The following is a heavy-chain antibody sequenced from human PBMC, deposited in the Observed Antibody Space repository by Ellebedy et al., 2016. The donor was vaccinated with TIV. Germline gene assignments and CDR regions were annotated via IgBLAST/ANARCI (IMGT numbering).Heavy chain of an antibody. Sequence: PGGSLRLSCAASGFSFSSYYVFWVRQAPGKGLEWLASIKQDGSVKQYGCSVRGRLTISRDNAENSLYLQMNSLRVEDTALYYCVSTTRSRSFNIWGQGTMVTVSS. CDR3: VSTTRSRSFNI. CDR1: GFSFSSYY. V-gene: IGHV3-7*02. J-gene: IGHJ3*02. D-gene: IGHD4-11*01. CDR2: IKQDGSVK.